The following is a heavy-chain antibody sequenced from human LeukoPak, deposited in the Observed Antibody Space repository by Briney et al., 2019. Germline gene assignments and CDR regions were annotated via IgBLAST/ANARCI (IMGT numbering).Heavy chain of an antibody. CDR1: GGSISSYY. J-gene: IGHJ4*02. V-gene: IGHV4-39*01. D-gene: IGHD3-10*01. CDR2: IYYSGST. CDR3: ARQVMVRGALYYFDY. Sequence: SETLSLTCTVSGGSISSYYWGWIRQPPGKGLEWIESIYYSGSTSYNPSLKSRVTISVDTSKNHFSLKLSSVTAADTAVYYCARQVMVRGALYYFDYWGQGTLVTVSS.